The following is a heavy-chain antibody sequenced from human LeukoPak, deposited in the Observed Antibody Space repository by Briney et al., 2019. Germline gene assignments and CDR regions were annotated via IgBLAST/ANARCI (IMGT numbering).Heavy chain of an antibody. J-gene: IGHJ4*02. CDR2: INPNSGGT. Sequence: GASVKVSCMASGYTFTSYYIHWVRQAPGQGLEWMGRINPNSGGTNYAQKFQGRVTMTRDTSISTAYMELSRLRSDDTAVYYCARDHYGDYDFAHWGQGTLVTVSS. V-gene: IGHV1-2*06. D-gene: IGHD4-17*01. CDR1: GYTFTSYY. CDR3: ARDHYGDYDFAH.